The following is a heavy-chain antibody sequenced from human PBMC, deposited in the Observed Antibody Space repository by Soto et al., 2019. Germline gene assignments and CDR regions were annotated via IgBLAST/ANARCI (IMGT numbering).Heavy chain of an antibody. CDR3: ARDFVRGYSSSSSWFDP. CDR1: GGSISSYY. J-gene: IGHJ5*02. CDR2: IYISGST. V-gene: IGHV4-4*07. D-gene: IGHD6-6*01. Sequence: PSETLSLTCTVSGGSISSYYWSWIRQPAGKGLEWIGRIYISGSTNYNPSLKSRVTMSVDTSKNQFSLKLSSVTAADTAVYYCARDFVRGYSSSSSWFDPWGQGTLVTVSS.